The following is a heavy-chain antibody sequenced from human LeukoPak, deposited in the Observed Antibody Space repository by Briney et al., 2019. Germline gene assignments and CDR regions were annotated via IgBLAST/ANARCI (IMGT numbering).Heavy chain of an antibody. D-gene: IGHD6-19*01. V-gene: IGHV3-21*01. J-gene: IGHJ4*02. CDR3: ALNRGSGWYFHY. CDR2: ISSSSSYI. CDR1: GFTFSSYT. Sequence: GGSLRLSCAASGFTFSSYTMNWVRQAPGKGLQSVSSISSSSSYIYYADSVKGRFTISRDNSKNSLYLQMNSLRAEDTAVYYCALNRGSGWYFHYWGQGTLVTVSS.